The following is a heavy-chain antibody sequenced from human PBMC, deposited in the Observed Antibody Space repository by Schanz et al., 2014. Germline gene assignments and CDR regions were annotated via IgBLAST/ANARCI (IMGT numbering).Heavy chain of an antibody. CDR1: GFIFSNSW. CDR2: IKQDGSEK. Sequence: EVQLVESGGGLVQPGGSLRLSCAASGFIFSNSWMSWVRQAPGQGLEWVANIKQDGSEKYYVDTVKGRFTISRDNAKNSLYLQINSLTAEGTAVYYCARPSDSSWYMDVWGKGTTVTVSS. D-gene: IGHD2-21*02. J-gene: IGHJ6*03. V-gene: IGHV3-7*01. CDR3: ARPSDSSWYMDV.